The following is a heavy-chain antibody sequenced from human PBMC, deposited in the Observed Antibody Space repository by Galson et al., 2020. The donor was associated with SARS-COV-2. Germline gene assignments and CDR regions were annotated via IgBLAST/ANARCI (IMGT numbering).Heavy chain of an antibody. Sequence: ETSETLSLTCTVSRGSIRYDYWNWIRQSPGKGLEWIGSIHHSGTTNYNPSLKSRVTISIDTSKSQFSLRVTSVTAADTAVYYCAKLAEGRRTSEDYWGQGTKVTVSS. V-gene: IGHV4-59*08. CDR2: IHHSGTT. J-gene: IGHJ4*02. CDR3: AKLAEGRRTSEDY. CDR1: RGSIRYDY.